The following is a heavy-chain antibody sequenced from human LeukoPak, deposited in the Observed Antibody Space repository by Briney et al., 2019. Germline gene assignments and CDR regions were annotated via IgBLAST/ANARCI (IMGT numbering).Heavy chain of an antibody. D-gene: IGHD6-13*01. CDR1: GFSVSSNY. J-gene: IGHJ4*02. CDR2: IYSDGRT. V-gene: IGHV3-53*01. CDR3: ALAGYRSSGLGV. Sequence: QPGGSLRLSCAGSGFSVSSNYMTWVRQAPGKGLEWVSVIYSDGRTYCADSVKGRFTISRDNSKNTVYLQMNSLRAEDTALYYCALAGYRSSGLGVWGQGTLVTVSS.